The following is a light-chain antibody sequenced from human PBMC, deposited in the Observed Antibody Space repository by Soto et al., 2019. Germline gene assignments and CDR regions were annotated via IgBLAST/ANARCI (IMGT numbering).Light chain of an antibody. CDR1: QTIASRY. CDR2: RTF. CDR3: QQYDTPPPT. J-gene: IGKJ5*01. Sequence: EIGLTQSPGTLSLSPGERATLSCRASQTIASRYLAWYQHQPGQAPRLLIYRTFARAPGIPDRFSGGGSGTDFTLTISRLEREDFAVYYGQQYDTPPPTFGQGTRLDIK. V-gene: IGKV3-20*01.